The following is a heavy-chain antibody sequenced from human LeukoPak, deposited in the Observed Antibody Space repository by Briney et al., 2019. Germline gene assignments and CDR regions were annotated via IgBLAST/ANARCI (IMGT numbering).Heavy chain of an antibody. CDR1: GYTFTVYY. D-gene: IGHD4-17*01. CDR2: INPNSGGT. Sequence: ASVTVSFTASGYTFTVYYMHWVRQAPGQGLEWMGWINPNSGGTNYAQKFQGRVTMTRDTSISTDYMELSRLRSDDTAVYYCARGNGDYTAAAFDIWGQGTMVTVSS. J-gene: IGHJ3*02. CDR3: ARGNGDYTAAAFDI. V-gene: IGHV1-2*02.